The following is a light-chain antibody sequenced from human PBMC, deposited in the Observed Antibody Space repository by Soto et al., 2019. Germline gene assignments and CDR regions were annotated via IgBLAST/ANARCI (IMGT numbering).Light chain of an antibody. CDR1: TANFGSTY. CDR3: ATWDDSLSRPV. V-gene: IGLV1-47*01. CDR2: NND. Sequence: QSVLTQPPSASGTPGQGVTISCSGSTANFGSTYVNWYQQLPGTAPTLLIYNNDQRPSGVPDRISGSKSGTSASLAISGLRSEAEAHYYCATWDDSLSRPVFGGGTKLTVL. J-gene: IGLJ2*01.